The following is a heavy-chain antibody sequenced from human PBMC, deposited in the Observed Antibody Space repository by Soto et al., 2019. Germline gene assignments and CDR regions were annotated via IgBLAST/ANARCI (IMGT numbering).Heavy chain of an antibody. D-gene: IGHD3-22*01. V-gene: IGHV3-48*02. Sequence: GGSLRLSCTASGFIFSDYSMNWVRQAPGKGLEWVSYIAGSSSTIYYADSVKGRFTISRDNAKNSLYLQMNSLRDEDTAVYYCASRLYYFDTSGSGNFWGQGALVTVSS. J-gene: IGHJ4*02. CDR1: GFIFSDYS. CDR2: IAGSSSTI. CDR3: ASRLYYFDTSGSGNF.